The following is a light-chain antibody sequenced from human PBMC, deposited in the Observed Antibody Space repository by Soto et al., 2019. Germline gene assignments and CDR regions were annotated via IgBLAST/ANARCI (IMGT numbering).Light chain of an antibody. J-gene: IGKJ4*01. CDR3: QKCKGAPFT. CDR1: QEIGNF. CDR2: AAS. Sequence: DIHMTQSPSSVSALVGDRVTISSRASQEIGNFLAWYQQKPGKVPKLLIYAASTLQSGVPSRFSGSGSGTDFTLTISSLQPEDVATYYCQKCKGAPFTFGGGSKVDI. V-gene: IGKV1-27*01.